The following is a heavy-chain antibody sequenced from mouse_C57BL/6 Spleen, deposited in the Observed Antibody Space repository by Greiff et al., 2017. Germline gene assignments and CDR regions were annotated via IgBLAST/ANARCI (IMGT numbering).Heavy chain of an antibody. CDR1: GYKFTDYY. CDR3: ALLYETTVGY. Sequence: EVQLQQSGPELVKPGASVKISCKASGYKFTDYYMNWVKQSHGKSLEWIGDINPNNGGTSYNQKFKGKATLTVDKSSSTAYMELRSLTSEDSAVYYCALLYETTVGYWGQGTTLTVAS. J-gene: IGHJ2*01. V-gene: IGHV1-26*01. D-gene: IGHD1-1*01. CDR2: INPNNGGT.